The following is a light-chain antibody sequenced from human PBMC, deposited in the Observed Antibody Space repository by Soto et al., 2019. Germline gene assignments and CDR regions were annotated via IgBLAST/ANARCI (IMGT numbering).Light chain of an antibody. Sequence: QSVLTQPPSVSEAPGQRVTISCTGSSSNIGAGYEAHWYQQVPGTAPKLLIYENNNRPSGVPDRFSGSKSGTSASLAITGLQADDDAEYYCQSYDSSLSAHVFGTGTKLTVL. J-gene: IGLJ1*01. CDR2: ENN. CDR3: QSYDSSLSAHV. V-gene: IGLV1-40*01. CDR1: SSNIGAGYE.